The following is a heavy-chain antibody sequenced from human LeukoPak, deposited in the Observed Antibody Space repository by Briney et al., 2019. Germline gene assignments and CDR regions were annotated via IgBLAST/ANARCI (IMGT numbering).Heavy chain of an antibody. D-gene: IGHD6-19*01. V-gene: IGHV3-13*01. J-gene: IGHJ4*02. CDR3: ARGGIQVSGIDEFDY. CDR1: GFTFIDYD. CDR2: IGIRGDT. Sequence: GGSLRLSCAASGFTFIDYDMHWVRQVIGKGLEWGSAIGIRGDTHYSGSVKGRFTISRENAESSLYLQMNSLRAEDTAVYYCARGGIQVSGIDEFDYWGQGTLVTVPS.